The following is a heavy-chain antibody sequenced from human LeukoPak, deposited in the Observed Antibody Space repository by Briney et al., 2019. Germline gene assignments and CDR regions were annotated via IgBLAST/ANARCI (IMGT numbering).Heavy chain of an antibody. Sequence: PSETLSLTCTVSGGSISSYYWSWIRQPPGKGLEWIGYIYYSRSTNYNPSLKSRVTISVDTSKNQFSLKLSSVTAADTAVYYCATYYYDSSGYYYFDYWGQGTLVTVSS. V-gene: IGHV4-59*01. J-gene: IGHJ4*02. CDR1: GGSISSYY. D-gene: IGHD3-22*01. CDR2: IYYSRST. CDR3: ATYYYDSSGYYYFDY.